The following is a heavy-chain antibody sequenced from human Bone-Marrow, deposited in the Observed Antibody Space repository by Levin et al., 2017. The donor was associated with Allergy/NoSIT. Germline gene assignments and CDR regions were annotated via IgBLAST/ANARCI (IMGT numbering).Heavy chain of an antibody. J-gene: IGHJ5*02. V-gene: IGHV3-33*01. D-gene: IGHD3-3*01. CDR2: IWYDGSNK. CDR1: GFTFSSYG. Sequence: GESLKISCAASGFTFSSYGMHWVRQAPGKGLEWVAVIWYDGSNKYYADSVKGRFTISRDNSKNTLYLQMNSLRAEDTAVYYCARDWRLRFEFGSDWFDPWGQGTLVTVSS. CDR3: ARDWRLRFEFGSDWFDP.